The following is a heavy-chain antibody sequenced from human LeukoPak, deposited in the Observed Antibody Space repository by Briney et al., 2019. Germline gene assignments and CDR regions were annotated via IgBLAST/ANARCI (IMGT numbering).Heavy chain of an antibody. J-gene: IGHJ4*02. CDR2: INPNSGGT. CDR1: GYTFTSYD. V-gene: IGHV1-2*06. Sequence: ASVKVSCKASGYTFTSYDINWVRQAPGQGLEWMGRINPNSGGTNYAQKFQGRVTMTRDTSISTAYMELSRLRSEDTAVYYCARISTEGSSIFDPDYWGQGTLVTVSS. CDR3: ARISTEGSSIFDPDY. D-gene: IGHD6-13*01.